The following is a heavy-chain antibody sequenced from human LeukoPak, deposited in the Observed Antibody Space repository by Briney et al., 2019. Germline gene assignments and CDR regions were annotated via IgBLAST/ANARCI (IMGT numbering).Heavy chain of an antibody. Sequence: ASVKVSCKVSGYTLTELSMHWVRQAPGKGLEWMGGFDPEDGETIYAQKFQGRVTMTEDTSTDTAYMELSSLRSEDTAVYYCATNYDFWSGYPYYFDYWGQGTLVTVSS. D-gene: IGHD3-3*01. CDR1: GYTLTELS. CDR2: FDPEDGET. V-gene: IGHV1-24*01. CDR3: ATNYDFWSGYPYYFDY. J-gene: IGHJ4*02.